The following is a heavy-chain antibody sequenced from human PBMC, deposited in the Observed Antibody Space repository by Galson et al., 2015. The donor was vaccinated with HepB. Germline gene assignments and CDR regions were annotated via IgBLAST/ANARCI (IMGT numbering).Heavy chain of an antibody. J-gene: IGHJ4*02. CDR3: ARTNMFDY. Sequence: LRLSCAASGFIFSGFWMSWVRQAPGKGLEWVANVKYDGSDKNYVESVKGRFTISRDNAKNSLYLEMNSLRAEDTAVYYCARTNMFDYWGQGTLVTVSS. V-gene: IGHV3-7*03. CDR2: VKYDGSDK. CDR1: GFIFSGFW. D-gene: IGHD2/OR15-2a*01.